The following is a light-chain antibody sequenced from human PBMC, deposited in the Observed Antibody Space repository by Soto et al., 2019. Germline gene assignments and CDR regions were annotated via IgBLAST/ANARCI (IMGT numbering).Light chain of an antibody. CDR2: DVN. CDR1: SSDIGGYNY. Sequence: QSALTQPASVSGSPGQSITISCTGTSSDIGGYNYVSWYQQHPGKAPKLIFYDVNNRPSGVSNRFSGSKSGNTSSLTISCLQAEDEADYYCNSYTSSRTDIFGTGTKVTVL. V-gene: IGLV2-14*03. J-gene: IGLJ1*01. CDR3: NSYTSSRTDI.